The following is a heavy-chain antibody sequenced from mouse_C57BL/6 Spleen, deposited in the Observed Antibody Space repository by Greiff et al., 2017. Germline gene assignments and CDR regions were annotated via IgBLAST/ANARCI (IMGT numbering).Heavy chain of an antibody. CDR3: ARGDYGSSYDYFDY. D-gene: IGHD1-1*01. Sequence: QVQLQQPGAELVKPGASVKLSCKASGYTFTSYWMQWVKQRPGQGLEWIGEIYPSDSYTNYNQKFKGKATLTVDTSSSTAYMQLSSLTSEDSAVYYCARGDYGSSYDYFDYWGQGTTLTVSS. V-gene: IGHV1-50*01. J-gene: IGHJ2*01. CDR1: GYTFTSYW. CDR2: IYPSDSYT.